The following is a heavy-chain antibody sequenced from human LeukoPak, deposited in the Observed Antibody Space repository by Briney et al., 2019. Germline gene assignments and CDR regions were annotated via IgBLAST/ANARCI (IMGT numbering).Heavy chain of an antibody. CDR1: GGSISSSSYY. D-gene: IGHD4-17*01. Sequence: PSETLSLTCTVSGGSISSSSYYWSWSRQPPGKGLEWFGYIYYGGSTKYNPSLKRRVTISVDTSKNQFSLKLSSVTAADTAVYYCARSTVTTVPADDYWGQGTLVTVSS. J-gene: IGHJ4*02. V-gene: IGHV4-61*01. CDR3: ARSTVTTVPADDY. CDR2: IYYGGST.